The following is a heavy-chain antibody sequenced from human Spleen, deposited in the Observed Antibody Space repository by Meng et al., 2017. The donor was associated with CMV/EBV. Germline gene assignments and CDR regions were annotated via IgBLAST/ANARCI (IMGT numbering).Heavy chain of an antibody. D-gene: IGHD2-2*01. CDR3: ARERYLVPAASPDYYYYGMDV. J-gene: IGHJ6*02. CDR1: YY. Sequence: YYLHWMRQAPGQGLERMGWINPETGDANYAQKFQGRVTMTRDTFITTAYMEVSRLTSDDTAVYYCARERYLVPAASPDYYYYGMDVWGQGTTVTVSS. CDR2: INPETGDA. V-gene: IGHV1-2*02.